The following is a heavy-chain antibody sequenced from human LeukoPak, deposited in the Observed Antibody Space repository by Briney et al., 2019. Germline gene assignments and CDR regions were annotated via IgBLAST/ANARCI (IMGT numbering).Heavy chain of an antibody. V-gene: IGHV3-30-3*01. CDR3: AKVRVGTAHFDY. Sequence: PGGSLRLSCAVSGFTFSRYAMHWVRQAPGKGLEWVAVISYDGSDKYFADSVKGRSTISRDNSKNTLYLQMNSLRAEDTAVYYCAKVRVGTAHFDYWGQGTLVTVSS. CDR1: GFTFSRYA. CDR2: ISYDGSDK. D-gene: IGHD2-15*01. J-gene: IGHJ4*02.